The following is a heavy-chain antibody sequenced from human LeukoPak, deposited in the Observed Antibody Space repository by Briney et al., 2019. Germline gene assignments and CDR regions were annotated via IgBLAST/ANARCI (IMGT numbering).Heavy chain of an antibody. J-gene: IGHJ3*02. CDR2: FDPEDGET. D-gene: IGHD3-10*01. CDR3: ATDRDGAGVEPAAFDI. CDR1: GYTLTELS. V-gene: IGHV1-24*01. Sequence: ASVKVSCKVSGYTLTELSMHWVRQAPGKGLEWMGGFDPEDGETIYAQKFQGRVTMTEDTSTDTAYMEQSSLRSEDTAVYYCATDRDGAGVEPAAFDIWGQGTMVTVSS.